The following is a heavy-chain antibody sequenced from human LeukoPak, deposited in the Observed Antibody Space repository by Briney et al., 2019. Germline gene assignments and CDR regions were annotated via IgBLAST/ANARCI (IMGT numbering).Heavy chain of an antibody. D-gene: IGHD2-15*01. CDR1: GYTFTSYG. Sequence: GASVKVPCKASGYTFTSYGIRWVPHAPGQGLEGMGWIRAYNGNTNYAQKHQGRVTMTTDTSTSTGYMELRSLRSDDAAVYYCARVGRGVVVAATSSNFDYWGQGTLVTVSS. CDR3: ARVGRGVVVAATSSNFDY. CDR2: IRAYNGNT. J-gene: IGHJ4*02. V-gene: IGHV1-18*04.